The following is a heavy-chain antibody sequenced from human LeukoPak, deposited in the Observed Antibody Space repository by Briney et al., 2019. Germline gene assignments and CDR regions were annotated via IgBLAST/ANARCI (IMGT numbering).Heavy chain of an antibody. Sequence: GGSLRLSCAASGFTFSSYAMSWVRQAPGKGLEWVSAISGSGGSTYYADSVKGRFTTSRDNSKNTLYLQMNSLRAEDTAVYYCAKETPYYYDSSGSFDYWGQGTLVTVSS. D-gene: IGHD3-22*01. J-gene: IGHJ4*02. V-gene: IGHV3-23*01. CDR3: AKETPYYYDSSGSFDY. CDR1: GFTFSSYA. CDR2: ISGSGGST.